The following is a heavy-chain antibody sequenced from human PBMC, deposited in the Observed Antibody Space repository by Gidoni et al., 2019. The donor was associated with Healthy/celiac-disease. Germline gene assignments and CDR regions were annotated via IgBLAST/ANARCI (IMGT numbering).Heavy chain of an antibody. CDR2: MSGRGGST. CDR1: GFTFSSYA. V-gene: IGHV3-23*01. Sequence: EVQLLESVGGLVQPGGSLRLSCAASGFTFSSYAMSWVRQAPGKGLGGVSAMSGRGGSTYYADSVKDRFTISRDNSKNTLYLQMNSLRAEDTAVYYCAKGNSGSYPGAFDYWGQGTLVTVSS. J-gene: IGHJ4*02. D-gene: IGHD1-26*01. CDR3: AKGNSGSYPGAFDY.